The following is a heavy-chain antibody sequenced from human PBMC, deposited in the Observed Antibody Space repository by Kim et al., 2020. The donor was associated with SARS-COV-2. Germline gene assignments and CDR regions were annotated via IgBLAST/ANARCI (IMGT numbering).Heavy chain of an antibody. J-gene: IGHJ4*02. CDR2: GNT. Sequence: GNTNYAQRFQERTTISRDMATRTAYMELSSLRSEDTAIYYCAAGGTSAKYWGQGTLVTVSS. CDR3: AAGGTSAKY. V-gene: IGHV1-58*01.